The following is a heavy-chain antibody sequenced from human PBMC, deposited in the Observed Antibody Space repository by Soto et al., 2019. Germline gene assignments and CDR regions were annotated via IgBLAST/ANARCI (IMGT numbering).Heavy chain of an antibody. D-gene: IGHD4-17*01. CDR3: AHAGDYDLLTFDH. CDR2: IYWDDDK. J-gene: IGHJ4*02. Sequence: QITLKASGPTLVRPAQTLTLTCDFSGFSLSTYHMGVAWIRQPPGKALEWLALIYWDDDKRYSPSLKDRLAISKDTSSNQVVLTITTMDPGDTATYFCAHAGDYDLLTFDHWGPGTLVTVSS. V-gene: IGHV2-5*02. CDR1: GFSLSTYHMG.